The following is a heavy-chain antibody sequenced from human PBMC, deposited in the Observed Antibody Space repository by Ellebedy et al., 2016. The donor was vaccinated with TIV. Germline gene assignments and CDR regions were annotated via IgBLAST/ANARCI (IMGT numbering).Heavy chain of an antibody. Sequence: SVKVSXXASGGTFSSYAISWVRQAPGQGLEWMGGIIPIFGTANYAQKFQGRVTITADESTSTAYMELSSLRSEDTAVYYCARDPSPTSPPELDYWGQGTLVTVSS. J-gene: IGHJ4*02. CDR2: IIPIFGTA. CDR3: ARDPSPTSPPELDY. V-gene: IGHV1-69*13. CDR1: GGTFSSYA.